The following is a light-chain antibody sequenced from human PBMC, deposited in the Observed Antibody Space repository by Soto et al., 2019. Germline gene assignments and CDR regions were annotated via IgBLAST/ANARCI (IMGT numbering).Light chain of an antibody. J-gene: IGLJ1*01. CDR1: NSDVVGYTY. V-gene: IGLV2-14*03. CDR2: DVS. CDR3: SSYTSSSTPYV. Sequence: QSALTQPASVSGSPGQSITISCTGTNSDVVGYTYVSWYQQHPGKAPKLMIYDVSNRPSGVSNRFSGSKSGNTASLTISGLQADDEADYYCSSYTSSSTPYVFGTGTKLTVL.